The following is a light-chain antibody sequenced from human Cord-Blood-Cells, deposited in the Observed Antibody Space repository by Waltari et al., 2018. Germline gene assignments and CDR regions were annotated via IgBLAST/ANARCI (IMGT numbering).Light chain of an antibody. CDR2: DVS. Sequence: QSALTQPASVSGSPGQSITIPCTGTCCDVGGYNHVSWYQQHPGKAPKLMIYDVSNRPSGVSTRFSGSKSGNTASLTISGLQAEDEADYYCSSYTSSSTLVFGGGTKLTVL. CDR3: SSYTSSSTLV. CDR1: CCDVGGYNH. J-gene: IGLJ2*01. V-gene: IGLV2-14*01.